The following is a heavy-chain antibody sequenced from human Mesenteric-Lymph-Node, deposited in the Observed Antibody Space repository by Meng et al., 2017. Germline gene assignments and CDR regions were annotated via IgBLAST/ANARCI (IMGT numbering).Heavy chain of an antibody. CDR1: GFTFSNAW. CDR2: IKRKTDGGTT. J-gene: IGHJ6*01. V-gene: IGHV3-15*01. Sequence: GGSLRLSCAASGFTFSNAWRSWARQSPGKGLEWVGRIKRKTDGGTTDYAAPVTGRFTISRDDSKNTLYLQMDGLKTEDTAVYYCVSQVRGVIGYWGQG. D-gene: IGHD3-10*01. CDR3: VSQVRGVIGY.